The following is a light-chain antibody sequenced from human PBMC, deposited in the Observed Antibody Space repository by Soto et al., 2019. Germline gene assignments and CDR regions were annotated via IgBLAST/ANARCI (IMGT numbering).Light chain of an antibody. CDR2: DVS. CDR1: SSDVGGYNY. J-gene: IGLJ1*01. V-gene: IGLV2-11*01. Sequence: QSVLTQPRSVSGSPGQSVTISCTGTSSDVGGYNYVSWYQHHPGKAPKLIIYDVSKRPSGVPDRFSGSKSGNTASLTISGLQAEDEADYYRCSYAGSYTFYVFGTGTKVTVL. CDR3: CSYAGSYTFYV.